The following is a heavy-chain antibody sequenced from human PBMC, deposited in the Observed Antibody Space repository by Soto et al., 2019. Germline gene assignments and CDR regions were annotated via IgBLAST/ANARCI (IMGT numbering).Heavy chain of an antibody. CDR3: ANTEKHVSGFDY. CDR1: GFTFSSYA. V-gene: IGHV3-23*01. Sequence: VGSLRLSCAASGFTFSSYAMSWVRPAPGKGLEWVSAISGSGGSTYYADSVKGRFTISTDNSKNTLYLQMNSLRAEDTAVYYCANTEKHVSGFDYWGQGTLVTVSS. J-gene: IGHJ4*02. CDR2: ISGSGGST. D-gene: IGHD2-15*01.